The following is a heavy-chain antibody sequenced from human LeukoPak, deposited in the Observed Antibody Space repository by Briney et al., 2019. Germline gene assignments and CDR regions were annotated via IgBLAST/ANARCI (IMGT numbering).Heavy chain of an antibody. CDR1: GFTVSNYW. D-gene: IGHD1-26*01. CDR3: AMSTVGFDY. CDR2: INNDGTSA. Sequence: GGSLGLSCAASGFTVSNYWMHWVRQSPGKGLEWVSRINNDGTSATYADSVKGRFTISRDNGKNTLFLQMNSLRVEDTAVYYCAMSTVGFDYWGQGTLVTASS. V-gene: IGHV3-74*01. J-gene: IGHJ4*02.